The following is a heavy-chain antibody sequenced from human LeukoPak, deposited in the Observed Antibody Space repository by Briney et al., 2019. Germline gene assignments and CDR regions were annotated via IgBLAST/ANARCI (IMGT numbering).Heavy chain of an antibody. V-gene: IGHV3-15*07. CDR2: IKSKTDGGTT. D-gene: IGHD6-19*01. CDR3: TTRGHSSGWYFCDY. CDR1: GFTFSNAW. J-gene: IGHJ4*02. Sequence: GGSLRVSCAASGFTFSNAWMNWVRQAPGKGLEWVGRIKSKTDGGTTDYAAPVKGRFTISRDDSKNTLYLQMNSLKTEDTAVYYCTTRGHSSGWYFCDYWGQGTLVTVSS.